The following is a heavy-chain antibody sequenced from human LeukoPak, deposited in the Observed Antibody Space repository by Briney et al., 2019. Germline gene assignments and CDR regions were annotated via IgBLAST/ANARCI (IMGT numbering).Heavy chain of an antibody. CDR3: AREGVATAGTAYDY. CDR1: GFVVSDNY. Sequence: PGGSLRLSCAAPGFVVSDNYISWVRQAPGKGLGWISIIYSGNHTSYTDSVKGRFIISRDNSKNMVYLQMNSLRPDDTAVYYCAREGVATAGTAYDYWGQGTLVTVSS. D-gene: IGHD3-3*01. J-gene: IGHJ4*02. V-gene: IGHV3-66*01. CDR2: IYSGNHT.